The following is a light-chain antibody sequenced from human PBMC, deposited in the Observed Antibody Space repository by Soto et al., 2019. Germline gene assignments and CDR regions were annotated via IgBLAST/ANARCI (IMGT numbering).Light chain of an antibody. J-gene: IGKJ5*01. CDR2: DAS. V-gene: IGKV3-11*01. CDR3: QHRSNWPKIT. CDR1: QSVSSY. Sequence: EIVLTQSPATLSLSPGERATLSCRASQSVSSYLAWYQHKPGQAPRLLIYDASNRATGIPARFSGSGSGTDFTLTISSLEPGDFAVYYCQHRSNWPKITFGQGTRLEIK.